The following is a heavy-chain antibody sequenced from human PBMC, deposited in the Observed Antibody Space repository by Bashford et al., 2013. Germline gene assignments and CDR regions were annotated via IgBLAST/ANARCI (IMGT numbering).Heavy chain of an antibody. V-gene: IGHV1-69*06. CDR1: GGTFSSYA. CDR2: IIPIFGTA. J-gene: IGHJ5*02. CDR3: ARDLRPEDCSGGSCYSNWFRP. Sequence: SVKVSCKASGGTFSSYAISWVRQAPGQGLEWMGGIIPIFGTANYAQKFQGRVTITADKSTSTAYMELSSLRSEDTAVYYCARDLRPEDCSGGSCYSNWFRPWGQGTLVTVSS. D-gene: IGHD2-15*01.